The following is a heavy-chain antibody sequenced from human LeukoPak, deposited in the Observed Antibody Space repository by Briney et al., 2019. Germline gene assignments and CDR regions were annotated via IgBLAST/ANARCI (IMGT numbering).Heavy chain of an antibody. D-gene: IGHD2-2*01. Sequence: PGGSLRLSCAASGFTFSSYAMSWVRQAPGKGLEWVSAISGSGGSTYYADSVRGRFTISRDNSKSTLYLQMNSLRAEDTAVYYCAKPLCSSTSCYPGRYFQHWGQGTLVTVSS. CDR2: ISGSGGST. CDR1: GFTFSSYA. CDR3: AKPLCSSTSCYPGRYFQH. J-gene: IGHJ1*01. V-gene: IGHV3-23*01.